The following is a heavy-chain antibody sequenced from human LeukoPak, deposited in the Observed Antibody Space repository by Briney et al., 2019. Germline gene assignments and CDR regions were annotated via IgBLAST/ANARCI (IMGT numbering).Heavy chain of an antibody. CDR2: IYYSGST. Sequence: PSETLSLTCIVSGGTLSSYYWRWIRQPPGKGLEGIGYIYYSGSTNYNPALKSRVTISVDTSKNQFSLKLSSVTAADTAVYYCARRYSISWWDFDYWGQGTLVTVSS. CDR3: ARRYSISWWDFDY. D-gene: IGHD6-13*01. CDR1: GGTLSSYY. V-gene: IGHV4-59*01. J-gene: IGHJ4*02.